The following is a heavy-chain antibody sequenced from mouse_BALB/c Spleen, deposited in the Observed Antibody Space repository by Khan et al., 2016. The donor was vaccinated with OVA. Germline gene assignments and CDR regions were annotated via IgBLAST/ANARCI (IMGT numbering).Heavy chain of an antibody. V-gene: IGHV14-1*02. CDR2: IYPENGNT. D-gene: IGHD2-3*01. J-gene: IGHJ1*01. CDR3: ARDDGFYVSFDV. CDR1: GFNFKDYY. Sequence: MQLEESGAEFVRPGALVKLSCRASGFNFKDYYMHWVKQRPEQGLEWIGWIYPENGNTRYDPKFQGKAIITADTYSNTAYLQLSSLTSEDTAVYYCARDDGFYVSFDVWGAGTTVTVSS.